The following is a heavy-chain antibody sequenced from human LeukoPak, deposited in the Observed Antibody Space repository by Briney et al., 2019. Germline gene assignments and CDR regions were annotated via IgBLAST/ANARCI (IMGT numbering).Heavy chain of an antibody. CDR3: ARDREYYDFWSGYYLFDY. CDR2: ISAYNGNT. D-gene: IGHD3-3*01. CDR1: GYTFTSYG. J-gene: IGHJ4*02. Sequence: GASVKVSCKASGYTFTSYGISWVRQAPGQGLEWMGWISAYNGNTNYAQKLQGRVTMTTDTSTSTAYMELRSLGSDDTAVYYCARDREYYDFWSGYYLFDYWGQGTLVTVSS. V-gene: IGHV1-18*01.